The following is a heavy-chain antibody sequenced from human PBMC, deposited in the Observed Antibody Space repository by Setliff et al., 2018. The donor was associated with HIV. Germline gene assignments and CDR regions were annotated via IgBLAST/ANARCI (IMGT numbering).Heavy chain of an antibody. D-gene: IGHD3-3*01. Sequence: SETLSLTCAVYGGSLTNYYWSWFRQPPGKGLEWIGEINYRGTTNDNPSLRSRVTISVDTSRNQFSLKLNSVTAADTATYVCARGVVGNYYDFFNIYFWDYMDVWGNGTTVTVSS. J-gene: IGHJ6*03. CDR1: GGSLTNYY. CDR3: ARGVVGNYYDFFNIYFWDYMDV. CDR2: INYRGTT. V-gene: IGHV4-34*01.